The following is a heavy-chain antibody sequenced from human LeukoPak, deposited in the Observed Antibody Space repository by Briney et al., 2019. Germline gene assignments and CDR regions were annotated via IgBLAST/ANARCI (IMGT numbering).Heavy chain of an antibody. D-gene: IGHD3-10*01. Sequence: GGSLRLSCVVSGFTLSSYAMSWVRQAPGRGLEWVAATSSSDSGTYHADSVRGRFTISRDNSKNTVYLQMNSLRAEDAAVYYCAGGGYYYGSGSYFDYYYYYMDVWGKGTTVTVSS. CDR1: GFTLSSYA. V-gene: IGHV3-23*01. CDR2: TSSSDSGT. CDR3: AGGGYYYGSGSYFDYYYYYMDV. J-gene: IGHJ6*03.